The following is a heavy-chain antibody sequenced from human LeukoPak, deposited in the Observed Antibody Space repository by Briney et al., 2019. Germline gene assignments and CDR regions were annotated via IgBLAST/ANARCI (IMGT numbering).Heavy chain of an antibody. CDR1: GGSFSGFY. Sequence: SETLSLTCTVYGGSFSGFYWSWIRQPPGKGLEWIGEINPSGSTDYNPSLKSRVTISVDTSKNQFSLKLSSVTAADTAVYYCASESSSWDYYYGMDVWGQGTTVTVSS. V-gene: IGHV4-34*01. D-gene: IGHD6-13*01. CDR3: ASESSSWDYYYGMDV. J-gene: IGHJ6*02. CDR2: INPSGST.